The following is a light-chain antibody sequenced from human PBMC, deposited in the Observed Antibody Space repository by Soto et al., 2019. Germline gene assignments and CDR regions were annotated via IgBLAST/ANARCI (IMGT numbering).Light chain of an antibody. CDR3: CASAGSYSYV. CDR2: DVS. Sequence: QSALTQPRSVSGSPGQSVTSSCTGTSSDVGGYNFVSWYQQHPGKAPKLMMYDVSKRPSGVPDRFSGSKSGNTASLTISGRQAEDEADYYCCASAGSYSYVFGNGTKLTVL. CDR1: SSDVGGYNF. J-gene: IGLJ1*01. V-gene: IGLV2-11*01.